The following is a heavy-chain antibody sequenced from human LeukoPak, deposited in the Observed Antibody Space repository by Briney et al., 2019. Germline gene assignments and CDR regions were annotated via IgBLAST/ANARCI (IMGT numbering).Heavy chain of an antibody. CDR1: GFTFSSYW. CDR2: IKQDGSEK. CDR3: AKDEAVWGSYLDY. D-gene: IGHD3-16*02. Sequence: GGSLRLSCAASGFTFSSYWMSWVRQAPGKGLEWVANIKQDGSEKYYVDSVKGRFTISRDNAKNSLYLQMNSLRAEDTAVYYCAKDEAVWGSYLDYWGQGTLVTVSS. V-gene: IGHV3-7*01. J-gene: IGHJ4*02.